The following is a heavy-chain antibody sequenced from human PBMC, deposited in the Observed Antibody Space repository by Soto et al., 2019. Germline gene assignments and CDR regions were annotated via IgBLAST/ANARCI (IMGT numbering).Heavy chain of an antibody. D-gene: IGHD6-6*01. J-gene: IGHJ6*02. CDR1: GYSISNGYY. CDR2: VYHSGYT. V-gene: IGHV4-38-2*01. CDR3: ARVPATSSDNYYYGMDV. Sequence: NPSETLSLTCAVSGYSISNGYYWGWIRQPPGEGLEWIGIVYHSGYTYYNPSLKSRVTMSADTSKNQFSLRLTSVTAADTAVYYCARVPATSSDNYYYGMDVWGQGTTVTVSS.